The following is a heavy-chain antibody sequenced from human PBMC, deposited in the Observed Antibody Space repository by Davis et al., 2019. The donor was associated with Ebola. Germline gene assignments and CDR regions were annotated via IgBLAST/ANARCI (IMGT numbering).Heavy chain of an antibody. CDR1: GYTFTGHY. V-gene: IGHV1-2*02. Sequence: ASVKVSCKASGYTFTGHYIHWVRQAPGQGLEWMGWINSNSGGTKYDQKFQGRVTMTRDTSISTVYMELRRLTSDDTAVFYCARSDSYIDYIGFDYWGQGTLVTVSS. D-gene: IGHD4-11*01. CDR2: INSNSGGT. J-gene: IGHJ4*02. CDR3: ARSDSYIDYIGFDY.